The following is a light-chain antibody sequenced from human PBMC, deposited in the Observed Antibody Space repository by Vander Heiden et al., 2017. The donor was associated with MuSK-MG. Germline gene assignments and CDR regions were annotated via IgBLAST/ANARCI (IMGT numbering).Light chain of an antibody. Sequence: QSVLTQPPSVSGAPGPRVTISCTGSSSNIGAGYDVHWYQQLPGTAPKLLSYVNTNRPSGVPDRFSGSKSGTSGSPAITGLQAEDEADYDGQSYDSSLSGSEVFGGGTKLTVL. CDR2: VNT. J-gene: IGLJ2*01. CDR1: SSNIGAGYD. CDR3: QSYDSSLSGSEV. V-gene: IGLV1-40*01.